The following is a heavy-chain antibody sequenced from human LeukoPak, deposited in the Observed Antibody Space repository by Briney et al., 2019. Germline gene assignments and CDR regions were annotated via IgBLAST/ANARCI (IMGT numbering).Heavy chain of an antibody. Sequence: GGSLRLSCAASGFSFSNTYMSWVRQAPGKGLEWVSIIYSGGNTYYADSVKGRFTISRDNSKNTLYLQMNSLRADDTAVYYCARGCYYERSGYCPFDYWGPGTLVTVSS. CDR3: ARGCYYERSGYCPFDY. J-gene: IGHJ4*02. CDR2: IYSGGNT. V-gene: IGHV3-53*01. D-gene: IGHD3-22*01. CDR1: GFSFSNTY.